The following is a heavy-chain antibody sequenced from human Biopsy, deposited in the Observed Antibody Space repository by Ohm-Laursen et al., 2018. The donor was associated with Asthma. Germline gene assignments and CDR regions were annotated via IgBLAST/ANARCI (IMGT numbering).Heavy chain of an antibody. CDR3: ARRGITGTTLDY. V-gene: IGHV1-3*01. J-gene: IGHJ4*02. CDR1: GYTFTSNA. Sequence: SVKVSCKASGYTFTSNAIHWMRQAPGQSLEWMAWLNPVNGNTKYSQQFQGRVTMTRDTSTSTVYMELSSLRSEDTAVYYCARRGITGTTLDYWGQGTLVTVSS. D-gene: IGHD1-7*01. CDR2: LNPVNGNT.